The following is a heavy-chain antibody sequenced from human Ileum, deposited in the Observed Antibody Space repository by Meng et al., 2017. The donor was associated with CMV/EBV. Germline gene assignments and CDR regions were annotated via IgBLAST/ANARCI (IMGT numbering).Heavy chain of an antibody. V-gene: IGHV4-4*02. D-gene: IGHD4-23*01. CDR2: IFHSQSV. J-gene: IGHJ4*02. CDR3: AGGGNLGY. CDR1: GGSISDDHW. Sequence: QVLLQDSGPGRVKPSGTLSLTRAVSGGSISDDHWWHWVRQSPGKGLEWIGEIFHSQSVRFNPSLKSRVTISIDKSKNQFSLNLKSVTAADTAVYYCAGGGNLGYWGQGTLVTVSS.